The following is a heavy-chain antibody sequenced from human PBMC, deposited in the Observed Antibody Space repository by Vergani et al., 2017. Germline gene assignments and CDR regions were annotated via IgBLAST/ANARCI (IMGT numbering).Heavy chain of an antibody. D-gene: IGHD3-22*01. Sequence: EVQLVQSAAEVKKPGEPLKISCKGAGYSFTSYWIGWVRQMPGKGLEWMGIIYPGDSDTSYSPSFQGQVTISADKSISTAYLQWSSLKASDTAMYYCARRGGTDDXSGYYLEDYYGMDVWGQGTTVTVSS. V-gene: IGHV5-51*01. CDR3: ARRGGTDDXSGYYLEDYYGMDV. CDR1: GYSFTSYW. CDR2: IYPGDSDT. J-gene: IGHJ6*02.